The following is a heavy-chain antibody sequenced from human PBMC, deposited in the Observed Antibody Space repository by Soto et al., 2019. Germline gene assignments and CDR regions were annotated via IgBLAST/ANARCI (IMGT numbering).Heavy chain of an antibody. V-gene: IGHV3-48*01. CDR3: ARIASYGDILFDF. CDR2: ISSWHTI. J-gene: IGHJ4*02. CDR1: GFTFSDYN. D-gene: IGHD4-17*01. Sequence: PGGSLRLSCAASGFTFSDYNMNWVRQAPGKGLEWVSYISSWHTIYYADSVKGRFTISRDNAKNSLYLQMNGLRAEDTAVYYCARIASYGDILFDFWGQGMLVTVSS.